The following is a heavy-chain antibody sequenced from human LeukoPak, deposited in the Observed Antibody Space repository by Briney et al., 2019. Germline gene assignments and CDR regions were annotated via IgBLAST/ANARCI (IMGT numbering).Heavy chain of an antibody. Sequence: SETLSLTCAVYGGSFSGYYWSWIRQPPGKGLEWIGEINHSGSTKYNPSLKSRVSISVDTSKNQFSLKLSSVTAVDTAVYYCARRVGRYFGERAYYYNYMDVWGKGTTVTISS. CDR3: ARRVGRYFGERAYYYNYMDV. CDR2: INHSGST. J-gene: IGHJ6*03. V-gene: IGHV4-34*01. CDR1: GGSFSGYY. D-gene: IGHD3-10*01.